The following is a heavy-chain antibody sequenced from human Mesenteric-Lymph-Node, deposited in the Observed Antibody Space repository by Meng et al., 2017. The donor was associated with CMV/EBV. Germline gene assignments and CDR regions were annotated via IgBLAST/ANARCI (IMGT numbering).Heavy chain of an antibody. D-gene: IGHD4-11*01. J-gene: IGHJ5*02. Sequence: ASVKVSCKASGYTLSNYGITWVRQAPGQGLEWMGWISPYNTNTNYAQKLQGRVTMTTDTSTSTVYMELRSLTSDDAAVYYCARTVYSGGQFWYDPWGQGTLVTVSS. CDR1: GYTLSNYG. CDR2: ISPYNTNT. V-gene: IGHV1-18*01. CDR3: ARTVYSGGQFWYDP.